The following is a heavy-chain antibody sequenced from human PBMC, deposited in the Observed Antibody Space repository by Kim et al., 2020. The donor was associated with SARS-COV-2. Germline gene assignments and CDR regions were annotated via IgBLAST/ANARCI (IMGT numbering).Heavy chain of an antibody. D-gene: IGHD1-1*01. CDR2: IWYDGSNK. CDR1: GFTFSSYG. V-gene: IGHV3-33*01. J-gene: IGHJ4*02. CDR3: ARDDRKSLPPPRKKTGTVDY. Sequence: GGSLRLSCAASGFTFSSYGMHWVRQAPGKGLEWVAVIWYDGSNKYYADSVKGRFTISRDNSKNTLYLQMNSLRAEDTAVYYCARDDRKSLPPPRKKTGTVDYWGQGTLVTVSS.